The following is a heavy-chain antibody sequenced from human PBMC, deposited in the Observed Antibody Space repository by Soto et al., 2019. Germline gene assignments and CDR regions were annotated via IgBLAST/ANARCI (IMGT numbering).Heavy chain of an antibody. J-gene: IGHJ4*02. CDR3: ARGVSPRFYFDY. CDR2: IYYSGST. D-gene: IGHD3-10*01. V-gene: IGHV4-31*03. CDR1: GGSISSGGYY. Sequence: SETLSLTCTVSGGSISSGGYYWSWIRQHPGKGLEWIGYIYYSGSTYYNPSLKSRVTISVDTSKNQFSLKLSSVTAADTAVYYCARGVSPRFYFDYWGQGTLVTVSS.